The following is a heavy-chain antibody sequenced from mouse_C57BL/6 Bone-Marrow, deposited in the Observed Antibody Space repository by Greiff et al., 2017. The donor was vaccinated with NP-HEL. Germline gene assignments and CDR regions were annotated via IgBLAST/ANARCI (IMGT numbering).Heavy chain of an antibody. Sequence: EVHLVESGGGLVKPGGSLKLSCAASGFTFSDYGMHWVRQAPEKGLEWVAYISSGSSPIYYADTVKGRFTISRDNAKNTLFLQMTSLRSEDTAMYYCARGLGYYSDYWGQGTTLTVSS. CDR3: ARGLGYYSDY. CDR2: ISSGSSPI. CDR1: GFTFSDYG. J-gene: IGHJ2*01. V-gene: IGHV5-17*01.